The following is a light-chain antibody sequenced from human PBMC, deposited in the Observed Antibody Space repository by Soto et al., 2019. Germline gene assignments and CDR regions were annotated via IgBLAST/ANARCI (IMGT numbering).Light chain of an antibody. Sequence: SYELTQPPSVSVSPGQTAIITCSGDKLGNKYTCWYQQKPGQSPVLVIYQDNKRPSGIHERFSGSNSGNTATLTISGTQAMDEADYYCQAWDSRSYVVFGGGTKLTVL. CDR1: KLGNKY. V-gene: IGLV3-1*01. J-gene: IGLJ3*02. CDR3: QAWDSRSYVV. CDR2: QDN.